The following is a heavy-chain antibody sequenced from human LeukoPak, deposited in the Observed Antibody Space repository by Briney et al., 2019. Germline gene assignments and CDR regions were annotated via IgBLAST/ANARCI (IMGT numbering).Heavy chain of an antibody. V-gene: IGHV3-23*01. J-gene: IGHJ4*02. D-gene: IGHD3-10*01. CDR1: GLSFSSFA. Sequence: PGGSLRLSCAASGLSFSSFAMSWVRQGPARGLEWVSSIRGNGDTFYADSVRGRFTLFSDSSTNTVYFQLNNLRVEDTAIYYCAKASWVPSTDAVRWGQGTLVTVSS. CDR3: AKASWVPSTDAVR. CDR2: IRGNGDT.